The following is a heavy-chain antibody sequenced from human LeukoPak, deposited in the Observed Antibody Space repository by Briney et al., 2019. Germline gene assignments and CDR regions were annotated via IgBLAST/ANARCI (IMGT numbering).Heavy chain of an antibody. Sequence: GGSLRLSCAASGFTFTSYVMSWVRQAQGKGLEWVASVGGGGDYTYYSDSVKGRFTITRDNSENTVYLQMKSLRAEDTAVYYCVRRTASDFWGQGALVTVSS. CDR1: GFTFTSYV. V-gene: IGHV3-23*01. CDR3: VRRTASDF. D-gene: IGHD2-21*02. CDR2: VGGGGDYT. J-gene: IGHJ4*02.